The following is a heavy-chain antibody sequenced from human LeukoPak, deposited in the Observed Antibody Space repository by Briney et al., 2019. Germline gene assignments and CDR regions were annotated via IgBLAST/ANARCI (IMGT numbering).Heavy chain of an antibody. Sequence: PSETLSLTCTVSGYSISSGYYWSWIRQPPGKGLEWIGEINHSGSTNYNPSLKSRVTISVDTSKNQFSLKLSSVTAADTAVYYCARGATEYFDYWGQGTLVTVSS. CDR2: INHSGST. J-gene: IGHJ4*02. V-gene: IGHV4-38-2*02. CDR1: GYSISSGYY. CDR3: ARGATEYFDY.